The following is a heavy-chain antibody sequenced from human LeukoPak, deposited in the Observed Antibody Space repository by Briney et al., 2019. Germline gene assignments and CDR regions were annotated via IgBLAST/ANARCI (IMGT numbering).Heavy chain of an antibody. CDR1: GRSFSGYY. V-gene: IGHV4-34*01. D-gene: IGHD3-10*01. CDR3: ARGGRITMVRGGHPYYFDY. Sequence: SETLSLTCAVYGRSFSGYYWSWIRQPPGKGLEWIGEINHSGSTNYNPSLKSRVTISVDTSKNQFSLKLSSVTAADTAVYYCARGGRITMVRGGHPYYFDYWGQGTLVTVSS. J-gene: IGHJ4*02. CDR2: INHSGST.